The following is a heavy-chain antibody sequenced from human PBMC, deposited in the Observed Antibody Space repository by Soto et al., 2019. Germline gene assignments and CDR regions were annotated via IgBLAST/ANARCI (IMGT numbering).Heavy chain of an antibody. Sequence: DVRLLESGGGLVQPGGSLRLSCAASGFTFSSYSMSWVRQAPGKGLEWVSTIGTSASTYYGDSVRGRFTISRDNTRNTRYLQMNSLRAEDTAVYYCADLSRYCTSSTCDWGQGTLVTVSS. V-gene: IGHV3-23*01. D-gene: IGHD2-2*01. CDR2: IGTSAST. CDR1: GFTFSSYS. J-gene: IGHJ4*02. CDR3: ADLSRYCTSSTCD.